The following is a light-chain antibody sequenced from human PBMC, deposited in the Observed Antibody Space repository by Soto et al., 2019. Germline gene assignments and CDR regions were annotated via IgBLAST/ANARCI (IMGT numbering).Light chain of an antibody. Sequence: DIQMTQSPSSLSASVCDRVTIPCRASQTISRNLNWYQQKPGAAPKLLIYAASNLQSGVPSRFSGSGSGTDFALAISSLQPEDFATYYCQQSDGIPITFGQGTRLEIK. J-gene: IGKJ5*01. CDR1: QTISRN. V-gene: IGKV1-39*01. CDR2: AAS. CDR3: QQSDGIPIT.